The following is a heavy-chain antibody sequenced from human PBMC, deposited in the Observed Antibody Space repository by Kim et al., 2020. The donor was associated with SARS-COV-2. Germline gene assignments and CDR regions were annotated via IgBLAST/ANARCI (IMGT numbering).Heavy chain of an antibody. V-gene: IGHV5-10-1*01. D-gene: IGHD1-26*01. J-gene: IGHJ4*02. CDR3: ARRGQSVGELRPFDY. Sequence: PPFQGHVTISADKSISTAYLQWSSVKASDTAMYYCARRGQSVGELRPFDYWGQGTLVTVSS.